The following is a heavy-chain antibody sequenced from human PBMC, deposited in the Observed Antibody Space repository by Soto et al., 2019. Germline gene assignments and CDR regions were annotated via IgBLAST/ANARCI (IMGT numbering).Heavy chain of an antibody. V-gene: IGHV1-8*01. J-gene: IGHJ4*02. CDR1: GYSFTSLD. Sequence: QVPLVQSGAEVRKPGASVKVSCKASGYSFTSLDINWVRQTAGQGLEWMGWMEPSTGRTGYAQKFQGRVTMTRDTSINTAYMELTTLTSDDTAFYYCARGVSAGVDYWGQGTLVTVSS. D-gene: IGHD1-26*01. CDR2: MEPSTGRT. CDR3: ARGVSAGVDY.